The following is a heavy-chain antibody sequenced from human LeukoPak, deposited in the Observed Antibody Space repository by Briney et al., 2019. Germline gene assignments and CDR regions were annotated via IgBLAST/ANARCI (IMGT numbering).Heavy chain of an antibody. CDR1: AFTCSSCA. CDR3: AKDQSRVGASDPFDY. D-gene: IGHD1-26*01. CDR2: ISGSGATT. V-gene: IGHV3-23*01. Sequence: GGCLRLSCAASAFTCSSCAMTCVRQAPGEGLEWVSSISGSGATTYYADSVKGRFTISRDNSNNTVYLQMNSLRAEDTAVYYCAKDQSRVGASDPFDYWGQGMQVGVSS. J-gene: IGHJ4*02.